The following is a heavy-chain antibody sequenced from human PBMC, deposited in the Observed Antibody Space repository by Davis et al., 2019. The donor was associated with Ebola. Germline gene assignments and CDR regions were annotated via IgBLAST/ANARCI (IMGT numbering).Heavy chain of an antibody. Sequence: SETLSLTCTVSGGSINNYYWSWIRQPPGKGLEWIGYIYSSGNTNSNPSLKSRVTISVDTSKNQFSLKLSSVTAADTAVYYCASHDILTGGWFDPWGQGTLVTVSS. CDR2: IYSSGNT. V-gene: IGHV4-59*12. D-gene: IGHD3-9*01. J-gene: IGHJ5*02. CDR3: ASHDILTGGWFDP. CDR1: GGSINNYY.